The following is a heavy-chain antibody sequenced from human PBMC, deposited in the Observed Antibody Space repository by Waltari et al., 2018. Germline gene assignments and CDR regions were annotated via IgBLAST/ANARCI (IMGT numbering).Heavy chain of an antibody. J-gene: IGHJ4*02. CDR3: ARDVPNGYFDY. CDR1: GSTFKHYW. V-gene: IGHV3-7*01. D-gene: IGHD1-1*01. Sequence: EVHLVQSGGGLIQPRGSLRRSRGASGSTFKHYWMTWVRQAPGKGLEWVANINQDGRDKNYVDSVEGRFTISRDNAQNSVYLQMNSLRAEDTAVYYCARDVPNGYFDYWGSGTLVTVSS. CDR2: INQDGRDK.